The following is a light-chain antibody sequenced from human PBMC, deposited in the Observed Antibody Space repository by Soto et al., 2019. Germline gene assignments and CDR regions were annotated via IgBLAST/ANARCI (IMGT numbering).Light chain of an antibody. CDR2: SIS. CDR3: LLYYGGVHV. J-gene: IGLJ2*01. Sequence: QAVVTQEPSVTVCPGGTVTLTCASSTGAVTSNYYPTWFQQKPGQAPRALFYSISNKHSWTPARFSGSLLGGKAALTLSDVQPADEADYYCLLYYGGVHVFGGGTKLTVL. CDR1: TGAVTSNYY. V-gene: IGLV7-43*01.